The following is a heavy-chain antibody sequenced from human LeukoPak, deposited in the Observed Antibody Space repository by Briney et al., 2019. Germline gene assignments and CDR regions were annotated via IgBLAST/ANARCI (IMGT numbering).Heavy chain of an antibody. V-gene: IGHV4-34*01. CDR3: ALRSGSYDRVFDY. D-gene: IGHD1-26*01. Sequence: SETLSLTCAVYGGSFSGYYWSWIRQPPGEGLEWIGEINHSGSTNYNPSLKSRVTISVDTSKNQFSLKLSSVTAADTAVYYCALRSGSYDRVFDYWGQGTLVTVSS. CDR1: GGSFSGYY. J-gene: IGHJ4*02. CDR2: INHSGST.